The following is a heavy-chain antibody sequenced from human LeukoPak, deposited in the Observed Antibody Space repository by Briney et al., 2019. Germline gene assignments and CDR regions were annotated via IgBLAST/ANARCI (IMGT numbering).Heavy chain of an antibody. CDR1: GFTFSNFG. CDR3: ARPRGCGSARCNNFDY. V-gene: IGHV3-7*01. Sequence: GGSLRLSCAASGFTFSNFGMSWVRQAPGKGLEWVAKMSEDGNEIFYVDSVKGRFTISRDNTKKSLYLQLNSLRPEDSAVYYCARPRGCGSARCNNFDYWGQGTLVTVSS. D-gene: IGHD2-2*01. J-gene: IGHJ4*02. CDR2: MSEDGNEI.